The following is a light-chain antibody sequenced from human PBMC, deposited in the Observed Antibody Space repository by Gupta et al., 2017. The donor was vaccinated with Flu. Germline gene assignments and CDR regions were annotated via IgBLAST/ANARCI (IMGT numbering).Light chain of an antibody. CDR2: AAS. V-gene: IGKV1-8*01. CDR1: QGISSY. J-gene: IGKJ1*01. Sequence: PSSLSASTGDRVTITCRASQGISSYLAWYQQKPGKAPKLLIYAASTLQSGVPSRFSGSGSGTDFTLTISCLQSEDFATYYCQQDDSSPWTFGQGTKVEIK. CDR3: QQDDSSPWT.